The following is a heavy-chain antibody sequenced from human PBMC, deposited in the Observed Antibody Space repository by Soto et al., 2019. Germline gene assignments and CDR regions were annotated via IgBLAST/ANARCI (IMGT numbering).Heavy chain of an antibody. D-gene: IGHD5-12*01. CDR2: IYYRGTT. CDR1: GGSISSYY. J-gene: IGHJ6*02. CDR3: ARDSWLQPESDYGMDV. V-gene: IGHV4-59*01. Sequence: QVQLQESGPGLVKPSETLSLTCTVSGGSISSYYWSWIRQPPGKGLEWIGYIYYRGTTNYNPSLKSRVTMSVDMSKNQFSLKLSSVTAADTAVYYCARDSWLQPESDYGMDVWGQGTTVTVSS.